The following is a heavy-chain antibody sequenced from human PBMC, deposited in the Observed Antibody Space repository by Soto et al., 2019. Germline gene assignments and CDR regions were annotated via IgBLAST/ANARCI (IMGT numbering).Heavy chain of an antibody. V-gene: IGHV4-31*03. J-gene: IGHJ3*02. CDR3: ARGGGWDRTVSVAFDI. CDR1: GGSIGSGGYY. Sequence: QLQESGPGLVRPSQTLSLTCSVSGGSIGSGGYYWSWIRQHPGKGLEWIGSIYYSGSTNYNPSLKSRITISVDTSKNLFSLKLSSVTAADTAVYYCARGGGWDRTVSVAFDIWGQGTMVTVSS. D-gene: IGHD4-17*01. CDR2: IYYSGST.